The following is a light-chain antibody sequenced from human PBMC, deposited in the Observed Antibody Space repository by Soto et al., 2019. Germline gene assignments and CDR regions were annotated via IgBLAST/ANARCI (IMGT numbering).Light chain of an antibody. CDR2: GAS. CDR3: RQYFEWLPMT. V-gene: IGKV3-15*01. J-gene: IGKJ1*01. CDR1: ETVAAS. Sequence: EVLMTQPRASLSVSPGEGATLSCRASETVAASVARYHQTPCQAPRLLISGASTRAAGISDRFRGSGSETELSFCISSLRSEDSAMYYCRQYFEWLPMTFGKGTKVDIK.